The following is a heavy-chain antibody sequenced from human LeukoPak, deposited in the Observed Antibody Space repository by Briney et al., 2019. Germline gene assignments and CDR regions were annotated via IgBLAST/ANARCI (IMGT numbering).Heavy chain of an antibody. CDR2: ISSSDTII. D-gene: IGHD5-18*01. CDR3: TTKRGYSYGYAD. V-gene: IGHV3-48*01. CDR1: GFTFSRYS. Sequence: GGSLRLSCAASGFTFSRYSMNWVRQAPGKGLEWLLYISSSDTIIYSADSVKGRFTISRDNSKNTLYLQMNSLRAEDTAVYYCTTKRGYSYGYADWGQGTLVTVSS. J-gene: IGHJ4*02.